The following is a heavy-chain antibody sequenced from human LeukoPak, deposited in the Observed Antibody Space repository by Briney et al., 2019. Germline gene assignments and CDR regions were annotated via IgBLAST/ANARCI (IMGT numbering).Heavy chain of an antibody. CDR3: ARGGVTNWFDS. D-gene: IGHD4-23*01. CDR1: GYTFTNYG. Sequence: ASVKVSCKASGYTFTNYGITWVRQAPGQGLEWMGWISTYSGNTNYAQNLQGRVTMTTDTSTTTAYMELRSLRSDDTAVYYCARGGVTNWFDSWGQGTLVTVSS. CDR2: ISTYSGNT. V-gene: IGHV1-18*01. J-gene: IGHJ5*01.